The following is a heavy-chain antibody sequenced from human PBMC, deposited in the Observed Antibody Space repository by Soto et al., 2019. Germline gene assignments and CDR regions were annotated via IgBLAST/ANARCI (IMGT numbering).Heavy chain of an antibody. V-gene: IGHV1-8*02. Sequence: QVQLVQSGAEVKKPGASVKVSCEASGYNFDDFDIYWVRQASGQGLEWMGWMNPRTGDTALAQEFHERVTMTSDTSRKTAYMEVSGLRSEDTAVYFCVRQHGGVATPGVAYWGQGTLVTVSS. CDR2: MNPRTGDT. D-gene: IGHD1-1*01. CDR3: VRQHGGVATPGVAY. CDR1: GYNFDDFD. J-gene: IGHJ4*02.